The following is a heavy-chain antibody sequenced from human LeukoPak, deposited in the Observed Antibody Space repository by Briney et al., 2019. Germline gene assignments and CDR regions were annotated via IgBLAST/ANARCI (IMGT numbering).Heavy chain of an antibody. Sequence: QPGRSLRLSCTASGFTFGDYAMSWVRQAPGKGLEWVGFIRSKAYGGTTEYAASVKGRFTISRDDSKSIAYLQMNSLKTEDTAVYYCSRDLTRGNFDWSFNDPYFDYWGQGTLVTVSS. CDR3: SRDLTRGNFDWSFNDPYFDY. CDR2: IRSKAYGGTT. CDR1: GFTFGDYA. D-gene: IGHD3-9*01. V-gene: IGHV3-49*04. J-gene: IGHJ4*02.